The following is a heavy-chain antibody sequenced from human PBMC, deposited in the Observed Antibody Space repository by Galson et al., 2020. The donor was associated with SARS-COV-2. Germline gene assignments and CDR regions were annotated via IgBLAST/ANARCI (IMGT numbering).Heavy chain of an antibody. Sequence: AVKISGAAAGFNKKDYYMSWIRQAPGKGLEWVSYISSIGSTIYYADSVKGRFTISRDNAKNSLYLQMNSLRAGDTAVYYCASLYASGGYYIGDYYYYGMDVCGQGTTVTVSS. CDR2: ISSIGSTI. CDR1: GFNKKDYY. V-gene: IGHV3-11*01. CDR3: ASLYASGGYYIGDYYYYGMDV. J-gene: IGHJ6*02. D-gene: IGHD3-10*01.